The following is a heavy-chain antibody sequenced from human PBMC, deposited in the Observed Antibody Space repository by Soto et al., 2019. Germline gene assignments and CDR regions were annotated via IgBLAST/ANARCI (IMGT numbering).Heavy chain of an antibody. CDR3: ARDSGWYAKPDY. Sequence: SVKVSCKASGGTFSSYTISWVRQAPGQGLEWMGRIIPILGIANYAQKFQGRVTITADKSTSTAYMELSSLRSEDTAVYYCARDSGWYAKPDYWGQGTLVTVSS. D-gene: IGHD6-19*01. CDR2: IIPILGIA. CDR1: GGTFSSYT. J-gene: IGHJ4*02. V-gene: IGHV1-69*04.